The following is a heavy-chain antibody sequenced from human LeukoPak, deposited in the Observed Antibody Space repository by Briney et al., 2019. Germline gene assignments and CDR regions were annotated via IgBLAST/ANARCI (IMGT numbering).Heavy chain of an antibody. CDR1: GVTFSSYS. V-gene: IGHV3-48*04. CDR2: INSRSNSI. J-gene: IGHJ4*02. D-gene: IGHD6-13*01. CDR3: ARDLSSSLDY. Sequence: GGSLILSCAAAGVTFSSYSMNWFRQDPGEGLEGVSYINSRSNSIAYADSLKGRFTISRDNDRGSLYLEMNSLRAGDRAVYYCARDLSSSLDYWGQGTLVTVSS.